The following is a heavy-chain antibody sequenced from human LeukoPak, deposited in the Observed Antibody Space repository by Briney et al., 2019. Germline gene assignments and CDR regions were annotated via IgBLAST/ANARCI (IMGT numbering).Heavy chain of an antibody. CDR1: GGSISSSSYY. D-gene: IGHD6-13*01. V-gene: IGHV4-39*07. J-gene: IGHJ4*02. Sequence: SETLSLTCTVSGGSISSSSYYWGWIRQPPGKGLEWIGSIYYSGSTYYNPSLKSRVTMSADTSNNQFSLRLTSVTAADTAVYFCARVVAAATYYFDYWGQGTLVTVSS. CDR3: ARVVAAATYYFDY. CDR2: IYYSGST.